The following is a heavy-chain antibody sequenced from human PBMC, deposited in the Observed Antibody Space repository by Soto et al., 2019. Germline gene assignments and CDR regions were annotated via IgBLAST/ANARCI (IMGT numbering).Heavy chain of an antibody. CDR1: GFTFSSYA. V-gene: IGHV3-30-3*01. J-gene: IGHJ4*02. D-gene: IGHD6-19*01. CDR2: VSFDGSNK. Sequence: QVQLVESGGGVVQPGRSLRLSCAASGFTFSSYAAHWVRQAPGKGLEWVAGVSFDGSNKFYADSVKGRFTISRDNSKNTLDLQMNSLRTEDTAVYYCARGGRGIAVAGFDYWGQGTLVTVSS. CDR3: ARGGRGIAVAGFDY.